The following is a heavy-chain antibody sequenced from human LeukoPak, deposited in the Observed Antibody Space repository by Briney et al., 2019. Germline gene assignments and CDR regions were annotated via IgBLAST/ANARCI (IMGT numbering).Heavy chain of an antibody. D-gene: IGHD3-22*01. J-gene: IGHJ4*02. CDR1: GFTFSSYS. Sequence: GGSLRLSCAASGFTFSSYSMNWVRQAPGKGLEWVSSISSSSSYIYYADSVKGRFTISRDNAKNSLYLQMNSLRAEDTAVYYCATDAPLYSSVVVIHFDYWGQGTLVTVSS. CDR3: ATDAPLYSSVVVIHFDY. CDR2: ISSSSSYI. V-gene: IGHV3-21*01.